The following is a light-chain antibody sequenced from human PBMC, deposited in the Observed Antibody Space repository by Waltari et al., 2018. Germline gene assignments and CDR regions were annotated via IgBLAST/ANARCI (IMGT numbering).Light chain of an antibody. J-gene: IGKJ1*01. CDR2: KAS. CDR1: QSISSW. V-gene: IGKV1-5*03. CDR3: QQYNSYWT. Sequence: DIQMTQSPSTLSASVGVRFSITCRASQSISSWLAWYQQKPGKAPKLLIYKASSLESGVPSRFSGSGSGTEFTLTISSLQPDDFATYYCQQYNSYWTFGQGTKVEIK.